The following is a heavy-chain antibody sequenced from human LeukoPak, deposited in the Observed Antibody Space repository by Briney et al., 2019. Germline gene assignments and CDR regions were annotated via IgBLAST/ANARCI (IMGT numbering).Heavy chain of an antibody. D-gene: IGHD2-8*01. CDR3: ARRKDCTNGVCYTDY. V-gene: IGHV4-39*01. J-gene: IGHJ4*02. CDR2: IYYRGST. CDR1: GGSISSSSYY. Sequence: PSETLSLTCTVSGGSISSSSYYWGWIRQPPGKGLEWIGSIYYRGSTYYNPSLESRVTISVDMSKNQFSLKLSSVTAADTAVYYCARRKDCTNGVCYTDYWGQGTLVTVSS.